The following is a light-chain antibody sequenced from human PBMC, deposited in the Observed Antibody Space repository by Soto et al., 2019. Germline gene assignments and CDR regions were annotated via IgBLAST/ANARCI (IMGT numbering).Light chain of an antibody. J-gene: IGKJ5*01. CDR1: QSVSSFY. Sequence: ENVLTQSPGTLSLSPGERATLSCRASQSVSSFYLAWYQQEPGQAPRLLIYGASSRATGIPDRFSGSGSGTDFTLTISRLEPEDFAMYYCHQYGSSPPVTFGQGTRLEI. V-gene: IGKV3-20*01. CDR3: HQYGSSPPVT. CDR2: GAS.